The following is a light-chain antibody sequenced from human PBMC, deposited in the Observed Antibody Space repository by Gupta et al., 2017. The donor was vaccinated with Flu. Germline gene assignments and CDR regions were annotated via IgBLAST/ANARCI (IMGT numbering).Light chain of an antibody. CDR1: QGISNY. V-gene: IGKV1-27*01. J-gene: IGKJ1*01. CDR3: QHYNSAPQT. Sequence: GDRVTITCRASQGISNYLAWYQQKPGEVPKLLIYAASTLQSGVPSRFSGSGSGTDFTLTISSLQPEDVATYYCQHYNSAPQTFGRGTKVEFK. CDR2: AAS.